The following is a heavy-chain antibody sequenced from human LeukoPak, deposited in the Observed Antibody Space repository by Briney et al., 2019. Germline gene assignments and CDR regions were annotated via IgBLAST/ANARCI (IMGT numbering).Heavy chain of an antibody. J-gene: IGHJ4*02. CDR3: ARLGSYHDF. CDR1: GASISHYY. V-gene: IGHV4-4*09. D-gene: IGHD1-26*01. CDR2: IHTSGGS. Sequence: SETLSLSCTVSGASISHYYWSWIRQTPAKGLEWMGHIHTSGGSTYYPSLKSRLTMSIDTSRNQLSLKLTSVTAADTAVYFCARLGSYHDFWGQGALVTVSS.